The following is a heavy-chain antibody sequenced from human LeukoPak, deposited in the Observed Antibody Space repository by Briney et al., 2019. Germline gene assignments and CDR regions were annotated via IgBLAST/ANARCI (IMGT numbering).Heavy chain of an antibody. CDR2: ISGASTFT. Sequence: PGGSLRLSCAASGFTFRDYYMGWIRQAPGKGLEWGSYISGASTFTNYADSVKGRFAISRDNAKNTLYLQLNSLRAEDTAVYYCARVAYCSGDCYHYFEYWGQGTLVTVSS. CDR1: GFTFRDYY. CDR3: ARVAYCSGDCYHYFEY. J-gene: IGHJ4*02. D-gene: IGHD2-21*02. V-gene: IGHV3-11*06.